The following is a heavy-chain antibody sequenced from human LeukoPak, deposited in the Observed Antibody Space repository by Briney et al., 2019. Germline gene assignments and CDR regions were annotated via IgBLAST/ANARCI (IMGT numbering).Heavy chain of an antibody. CDR2: IYYSGST. J-gene: IGHJ4*02. CDR1: GGSISSYY. Sequence: SETLSLTCTVSGGSISSYYWSWIRQPPGKGLEWIGYIYYSGSTNYNPSPKSRVTISVDTSKNQFSLKLSSVTAADTAVYYCARRRQWPYYFDYWGQGTLVTVSS. CDR3: ARRRQWPYYFDY. V-gene: IGHV4-59*08. D-gene: IGHD6-19*01.